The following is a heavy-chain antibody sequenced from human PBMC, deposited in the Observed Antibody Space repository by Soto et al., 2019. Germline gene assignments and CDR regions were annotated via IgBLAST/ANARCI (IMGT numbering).Heavy chain of an antibody. CDR2: INPDYGNT. CDR1: GYTFTRYT. V-gene: IGHV1-3*01. CDR3: ARGIATGQLDP. J-gene: IGHJ5*02. Sequence: RASVKVSCKASGYTFTRYTMNWVRQAPGQRLEWMGWINPDYGNTKSSQKFQDRVIITWDTSASTAYMVLSSLRSEDAAVYYCARGIATGQLDPWGQGTLVTVSS. D-gene: IGHD2-15*01.